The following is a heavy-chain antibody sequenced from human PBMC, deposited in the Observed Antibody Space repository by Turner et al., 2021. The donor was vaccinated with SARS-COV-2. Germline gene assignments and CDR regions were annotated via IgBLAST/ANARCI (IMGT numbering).Heavy chain of an antibody. D-gene: IGHD2-15*01. J-gene: IGHJ4*02. CDR3: AKDPGYCSGGSCYSRTYFDY. Sequence: EVQLVESGGAVVQTGGSLRLSFAASGFTLDDYAMHWVRQAPGKGLEWVSLISGDGGGTYYVDSVKGRFTISRDNSKNSLYLQMNSLRTEDTALYYCAKDPGYCSGGSCYSRTYFDYWGQGTLVTVSS. CDR1: GFTLDDYA. V-gene: IGHV3-43*02. CDR2: ISGDGGGT.